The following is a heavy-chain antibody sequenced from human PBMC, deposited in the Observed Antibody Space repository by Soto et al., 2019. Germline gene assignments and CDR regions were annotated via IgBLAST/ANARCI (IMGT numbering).Heavy chain of an antibody. CDR2: IYYSGST. CDR1: GGSISSGDYY. D-gene: IGHD6-19*01. CDR3: ARGGSGWSNYYYFDY. Sequence: KPSETLSLTCTVSGGSISSGDYYWSWIRQPPGKGLEWIGYIYYSGSTYYNPSLKSRVTISVDTSKNQFSLKLSSVTAADTAVYYCARGGSGWSNYYYFDYWGQGTLVTVSS. J-gene: IGHJ4*02. V-gene: IGHV4-30-4*01.